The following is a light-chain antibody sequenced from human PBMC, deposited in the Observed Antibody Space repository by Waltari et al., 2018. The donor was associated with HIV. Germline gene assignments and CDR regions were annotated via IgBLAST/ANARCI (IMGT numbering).Light chain of an antibody. V-gene: IGLV1-40*01. CDR3: QSYDNTVNGWV. CDR2: GNT. CDR1: SSNIGTNYD. Sequence: QSVLTQPPSVSGAPGQNVTVSCTGSSSNIGTNYDVHWYQFLPGEVPKLLIYGNTIPPAGVPGRFSGSSSGTSASLAITGLQPADEADYYCQSYDNTVNGWVFGGGTRVTV. J-gene: IGLJ3*02.